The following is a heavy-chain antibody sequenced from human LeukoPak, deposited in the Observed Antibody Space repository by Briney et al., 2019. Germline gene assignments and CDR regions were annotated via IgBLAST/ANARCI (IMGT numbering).Heavy chain of an antibody. Sequence: PGGSLRLSCAASGFTFGDYGMTWVRQAPGKGLEWVSGINWNGGSTGYADSVKGRFTISRDNAKTSLYLQMNSLRAEDTALYYCARDLRAAAGTSRYFQHWGQGTLVTVSS. CDR2: INWNGGST. D-gene: IGHD6-13*01. V-gene: IGHV3-20*04. CDR1: GFTFGDYG. J-gene: IGHJ1*01. CDR3: ARDLRAAAGTSRYFQH.